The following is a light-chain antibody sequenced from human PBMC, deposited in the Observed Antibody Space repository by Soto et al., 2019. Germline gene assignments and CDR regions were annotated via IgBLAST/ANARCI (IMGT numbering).Light chain of an antibody. V-gene: IGKV3-20*01. Sequence: EIVLTQSPGTLSLSPGEGATLSCRASQSVSTNFFAWYQQKPGQAPRLLIYGASTRATGIPDRFSGSGSGTVFTLTISILEPEDFAVYYCQQYGRTSWTFGQGTKVDIK. CDR3: QQYGRTSWT. CDR2: GAS. CDR1: QSVSTNF. J-gene: IGKJ1*01.